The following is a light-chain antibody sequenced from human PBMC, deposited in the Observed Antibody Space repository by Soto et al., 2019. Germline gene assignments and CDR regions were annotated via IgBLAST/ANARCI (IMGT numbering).Light chain of an antibody. CDR2: GAS. V-gene: IGKV1-6*01. J-gene: IGKJ5*01. CDR3: QQANSFPIT. Sequence: AIQMTQSPSSLSASVGDRVTITCRASQGIRNDLDWYQQKPGKAPKLLIYGASNLQSGVPSRFSGSGSGTDFTLTISSLQPEDFATYYCQQANSFPITFGQGTRLEIK. CDR1: QGIRND.